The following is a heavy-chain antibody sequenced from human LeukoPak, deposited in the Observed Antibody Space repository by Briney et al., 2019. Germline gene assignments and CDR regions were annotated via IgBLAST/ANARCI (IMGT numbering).Heavy chain of an antibody. D-gene: IGHD2-21*02. J-gene: IGHJ3*02. Sequence: GESLQISCKTSGYSFVDYWIGWVRQLPGKGLEWMGIIYPGDSDTRYSPSFEGHVTISADKSITTAYLQWSSLKASDTAIYYCVRNARHVVVVTAIGVFDTWGQGTVVTVSS. CDR1: GYSFVDYW. V-gene: IGHV5-51*01. CDR2: IYPGDSDT. CDR3: VRNARHVVVVTAIGVFDT.